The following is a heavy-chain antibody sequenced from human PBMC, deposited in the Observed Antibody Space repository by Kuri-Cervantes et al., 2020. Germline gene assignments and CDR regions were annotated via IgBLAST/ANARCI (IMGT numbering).Heavy chain of an antibody. CDR2: INPNSGGT. D-gene: IGHD6-6*01. CDR3: ARKGSIAVNWFDP. Sequence: ASVKVSCKASGYTFTGYYMHWVRQAPGQGLEWMGWINPNSGGTNYAQKFQGRVTMTRDTSISTAYMELSRLRSDATAVYYCARKGSIAVNWFDPWGQGTLVTVSS. CDR1: GYTFTGYY. J-gene: IGHJ5*02. V-gene: IGHV1-2*02.